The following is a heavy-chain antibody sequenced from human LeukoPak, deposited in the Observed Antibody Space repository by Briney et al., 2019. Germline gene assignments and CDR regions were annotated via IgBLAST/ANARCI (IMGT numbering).Heavy chain of an antibody. D-gene: IGHD4-17*01. J-gene: IGHJ4*02. Sequence: GGSLRLSCAASGFTFSSYSMNWVRQAPGKGLEWVSSISSSSSYIYYADSVKGRFTISRDNAKNSLYLQMNSLRAEDTAVYSCAKSYGDYLGFDYWGQGTLVTVSS. V-gene: IGHV3-21*01. CDR3: AKSYGDYLGFDY. CDR2: ISSSSSYI. CDR1: GFTFSSYS.